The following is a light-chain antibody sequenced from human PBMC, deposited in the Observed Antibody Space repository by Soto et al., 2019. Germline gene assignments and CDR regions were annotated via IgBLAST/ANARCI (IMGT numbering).Light chain of an antibody. CDR1: QSVPGSS. V-gene: IGKV3-20*01. J-gene: IGKJ1*01. CDR3: QQYGGSPRT. Sequence: EIVLTQSPATLSLFPGERATLSCRASQSVPGSSLAWYQQRPGQAPSLLIYGASNRVTGIPDRFSGSGSGTDFTLTITRLEPADFAVYYCQQYGGSPRTFGQETKVDIK. CDR2: GAS.